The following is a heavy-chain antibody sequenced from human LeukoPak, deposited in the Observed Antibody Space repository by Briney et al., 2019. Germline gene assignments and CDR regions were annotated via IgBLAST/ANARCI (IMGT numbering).Heavy chain of an antibody. V-gene: IGHV3-7*03. CDR2: INQDGSLK. Sequence: PGGSLRLSCAASGFTFSDYWMSWVRQAPGKGLEWVANINQDGSLKYYVDSVKGRFTISRDNAKNSLYLQMNSLRAEDTALYFCARDLRVVVAATGTRGAFDIWGQGTMVTVSS. D-gene: IGHD2-15*01. J-gene: IGHJ3*02. CDR1: GFTFSDYW. CDR3: ARDLRVVVAATGTRGAFDI.